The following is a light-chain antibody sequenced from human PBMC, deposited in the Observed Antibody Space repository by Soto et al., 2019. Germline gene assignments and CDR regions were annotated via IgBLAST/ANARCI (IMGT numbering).Light chain of an antibody. J-gene: IGLJ2*01. V-gene: IGLV2-14*02. Sequence: QSALAQPASVSGSPGQSITISCTGNSDFVGSFSLVSWYQQHPGKAPKLMIYDVTKRPSGVPDRFSGSKSGSTASLTVSGLQAADEADYYCSSFTGNNNFVVFGGGTQLTVL. CDR3: SSFTGNNNFVV. CDR2: DVT. CDR1: SDFVGSFSL.